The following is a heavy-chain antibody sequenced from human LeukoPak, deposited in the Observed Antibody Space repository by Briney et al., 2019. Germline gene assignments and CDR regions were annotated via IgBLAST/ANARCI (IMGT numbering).Heavy chain of an antibody. CDR1: GGSFSGYY. V-gene: IGHV4-34*01. Sequence: SETLSLTCAVYGGSFSGYYWSWIRQPPGKGLEWIGEINHSGSTNYNPSLKSRVTISVDTSKNQFSLKLSSVTAADTAVYYCARGYYYYYMDVWGKGTTVTVSS. J-gene: IGHJ6*03. CDR2: INHSGST. CDR3: ARGYYYYYMDV.